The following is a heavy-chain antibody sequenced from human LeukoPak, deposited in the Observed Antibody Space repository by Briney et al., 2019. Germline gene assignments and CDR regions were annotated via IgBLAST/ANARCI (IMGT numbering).Heavy chain of an antibody. Sequence: ASVKVSCKASGYTFTNFSISWVRQAPGQGLEWMGWISAYNGNTNYAQRLQGRVTMTTDTSTSTAYMELRSLRSDDTAVYYCARDSTYSPALFGYWGQGTLVTVSS. CDR2: ISAYNGNT. CDR3: ARDSTYSPALFGY. D-gene: IGHD2-15*01. J-gene: IGHJ4*02. CDR1: GYTFTNFS. V-gene: IGHV1-18*01.